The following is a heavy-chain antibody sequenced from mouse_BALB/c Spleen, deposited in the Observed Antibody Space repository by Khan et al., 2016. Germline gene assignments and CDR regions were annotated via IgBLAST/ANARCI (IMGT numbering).Heavy chain of an antibody. J-gene: IGHJ3*01. D-gene: IGHD1-1*01. CDR3: AEDYYGSNWFAY. CDR1: GYTFTNYG. CDR2: INTNTGDP. Sequence: QIQLVQSGPELKKPGETVKISCKASGYTFTNYGMNWVKQAPGKGLKWMGWINTNTGDPTYAEEFKGRFAFSLETSASTAYLQINNLKNEDTATYFCAEDYYGSNWFAYWTKGLWSLSLQ. V-gene: IGHV9-3*02.